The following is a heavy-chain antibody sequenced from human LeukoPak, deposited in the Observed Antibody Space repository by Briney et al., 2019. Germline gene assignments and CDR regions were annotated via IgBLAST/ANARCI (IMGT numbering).Heavy chain of an antibody. V-gene: IGHV1-2*02. CDR3: ARGVAY. J-gene: IGHJ4*02. CDR1: GYTLTELS. CDR2: IDPNSGGT. Sequence: ASVKVSCKVSGYTLTELSIHWVRQAPGQGLEWMGWIDPNSGGTNYAQKFQGRVTMTRDTSISTAYMELSRLRSDDTAVYYCARGVAYWGQGTLVTVSS.